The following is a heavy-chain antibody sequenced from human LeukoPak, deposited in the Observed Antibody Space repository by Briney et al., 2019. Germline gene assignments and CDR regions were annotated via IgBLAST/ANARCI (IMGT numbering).Heavy chain of an antibody. V-gene: IGHV3-74*01. CDR3: MREEGEGY. CDR2: ISTDGSFT. CDR1: GFTFSNYL. J-gene: IGHJ4*02. Sequence: GGSLRLSCAASGFTFSNYLMHWVRQTPGKGLVWISRISTDGSFTNYADSVKGRFTISRDNSKNTLYLQMNNLRAEDTAVYYCMREEGEGYRGQGTLVTVSS.